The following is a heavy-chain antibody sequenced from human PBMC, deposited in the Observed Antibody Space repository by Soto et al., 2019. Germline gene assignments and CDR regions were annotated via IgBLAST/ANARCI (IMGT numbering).Heavy chain of an antibody. CDR3: ARDGKGYGDVDC. V-gene: IGHV4-30-4*01. D-gene: IGHD4-17*01. CDR1: GGSISSADYY. CDR2: IYHSGAT. J-gene: IGHJ4*02. Sequence: QVQLQESGPGLVKPSQTLSLTCTVSGGSISSADYYWSWIRQSPGKGLEWIGYIYHSGATYYNPSLQSRLTMSIDTSKSQFSLGLTSVTAADTAVYYCARDGKGYGDVDCWGQGALVTVSS.